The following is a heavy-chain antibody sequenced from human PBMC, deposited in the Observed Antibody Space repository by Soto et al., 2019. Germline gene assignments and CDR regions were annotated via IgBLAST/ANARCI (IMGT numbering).Heavy chain of an antibody. CDR3: ARDPVDLFGYLDV. D-gene: IGHD2-21*01. V-gene: IGHV1-69*06. Sequence: QEELVQSGAEVKKPGSSVNVSCRTSEGTFASYSITWLRQAPGQRLEWMGEIIPLMRTANYAQKFQDRVTLTADRSTSTGYMALSRLRSDDTAVYFCARDPVDLFGYLDVWCQGTPVTVSS. J-gene: IGHJ6*02. CDR2: IIPLMRTA. CDR1: EGTFASYS.